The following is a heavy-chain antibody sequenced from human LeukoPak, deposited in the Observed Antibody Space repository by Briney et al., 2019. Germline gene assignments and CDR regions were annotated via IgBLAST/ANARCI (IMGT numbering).Heavy chain of an antibody. CDR3: ARDHDYYDSSGYYRPFDY. V-gene: IGHV4-39*07. Sequence: PSETLSITCTVSGGSISSSSYYWGWIRQPPGQGLEWIGSIYYSGSTYYNPSLKSRVTISVDTSKNQFSLKLSSVTAADTVVYYCARDHDYYDSSGYYRPFDYWGQGTLVTVSS. D-gene: IGHD3-22*01. CDR2: IYYSGST. J-gene: IGHJ4*02. CDR1: GGSISSSSYY.